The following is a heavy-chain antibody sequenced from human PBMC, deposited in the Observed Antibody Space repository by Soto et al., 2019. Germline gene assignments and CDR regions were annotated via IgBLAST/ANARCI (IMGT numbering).Heavy chain of an antibody. J-gene: IGHJ6*02. V-gene: IGHV3-66*03. CDR1: GFTVSSND. Sequence: PGGSLRLSCAASGFTVSSNDMSWVRQAPGKGLEWVSLIYSSGSTHYADSVKGRFTISRDNSKNTLYLQMNSLRAEDTAVYYCAKYQRWLQLGPDYYSVMAVWGHGTTVTVSS. D-gene: IGHD5-12*01. CDR2: IYSSGST. CDR3: AKYQRWLQLGPDYYSVMAV.